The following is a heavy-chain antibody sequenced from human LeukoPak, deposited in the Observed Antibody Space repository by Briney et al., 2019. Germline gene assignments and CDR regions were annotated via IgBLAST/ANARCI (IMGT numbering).Heavy chain of an antibody. J-gene: IGHJ6*02. CDR1: GFTFNDYD. V-gene: IGHV3-13*01. Sequence: GMSLRLSCAASGFTFNDYDMHWVRQATGKGLEWVYAIGTSGDTYYLGSVHGRFTISRENANISLYLQMNSLRAGDTAVYYCARDRSMDVWGQGTTVIVSS. CDR2: IGTSGDT. CDR3: ARDRSMDV.